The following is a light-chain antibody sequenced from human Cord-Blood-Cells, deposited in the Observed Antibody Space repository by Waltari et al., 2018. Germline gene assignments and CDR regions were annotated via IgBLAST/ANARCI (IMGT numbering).Light chain of an antibody. Sequence: EIVLTQSPGTLSLSPGERATLSCRASQSVSSSYLAWYQQKPGQAPRLLIYGASSRATGIPDSFSGSGAGKDFTLTISRLEPEDFAVYYCQKYGSSPWTFGQGTKVKIK. V-gene: IGKV3-20*01. CDR3: QKYGSSPWT. J-gene: IGKJ1*01. CDR1: QSVSSSY. CDR2: GAS.